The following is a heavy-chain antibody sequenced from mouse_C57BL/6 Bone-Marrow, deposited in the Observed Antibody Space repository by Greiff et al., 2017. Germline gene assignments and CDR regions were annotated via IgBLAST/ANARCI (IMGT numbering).Heavy chain of an antibody. Sequence: VKLVESGPELARPWASVKISCQAFYTFSRRVHFAIRDTNYWLQWVKQRPGQGLEWIGAIYPGNGDTSYNQKFKGKATLTADKSSSTAYMQLSSLTSEYSAVYYCAWSYYYGSTYYFDYWGQGTTLTVAS. CDR3: SEYSAVYYCAWSYYYGSTYYFDY. J-gene: IGHJ2*01. V-gene: IGHV1-87*01. CDR1: YTFSRRVH. CDR2: GQGLEWIG. D-gene: IGHD1-1*01.